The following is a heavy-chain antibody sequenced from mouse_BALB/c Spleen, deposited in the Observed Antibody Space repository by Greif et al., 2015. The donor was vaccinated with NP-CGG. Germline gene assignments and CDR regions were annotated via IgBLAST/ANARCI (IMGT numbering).Heavy chain of an antibody. V-gene: IGHV1-12*01. CDR2: IYPGNGGT. CDR3: ARGGSNYYAMDY. D-gene: IGHD1-1*02. Sequence: SGAELVRSGASVKMSCKASGYTFTSYNMHWVKQTPGQGLEWIGYIYPGNGGTNYNQKFKGKATLTADTSSSTAYMQISSLTSEDSAVYFCARGGSNYYAMDYWGQGTSVTVSS. J-gene: IGHJ4*01. CDR1: GYTFTSYN.